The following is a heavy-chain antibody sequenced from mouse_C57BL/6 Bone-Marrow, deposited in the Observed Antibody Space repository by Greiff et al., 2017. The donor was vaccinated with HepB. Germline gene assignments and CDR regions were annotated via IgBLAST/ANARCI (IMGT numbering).Heavy chain of an antibody. Sequence: QVQLQQSGAELVRPGASVKLSCKASGYTFTDYYINWVKQRPGQGLEWIARIYPGSGNTYYNEKFKGKATLTAEKSSSTAYMQLSSLTSEDSAVYFCARGRILRPFYFDYWGQGTTLTVSS. CDR1: GYTFTDYY. CDR2: IYPGSGNT. CDR3: ARGRILRPFYFDY. J-gene: IGHJ2*01. D-gene: IGHD1-2*01. V-gene: IGHV1-76*01.